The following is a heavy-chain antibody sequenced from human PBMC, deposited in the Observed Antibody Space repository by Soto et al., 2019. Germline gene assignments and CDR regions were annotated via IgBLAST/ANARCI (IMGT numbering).Heavy chain of an antibody. D-gene: IGHD3-10*01. CDR1: GGSISRYY. V-gene: IGHV4-59*01. Sequence: SETLSLTCTVSGGSISRYYWGWIRQPPGKGLEWIGFVYYSGSTNYNPSLKSRVTISVDRSKNQFSLKLSSVTAADTAVYYCVRIVGSGSYYFDYWGQGTLVTSPQ. J-gene: IGHJ4*02. CDR2: VYYSGST. CDR3: VRIVGSGSYYFDY.